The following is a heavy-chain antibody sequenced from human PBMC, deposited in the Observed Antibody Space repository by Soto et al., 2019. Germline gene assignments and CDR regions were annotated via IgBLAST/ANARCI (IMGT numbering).Heavy chain of an antibody. Sequence: SVKVSCKASGYTFTSYDINWVRQATGQGLEWMGWMNPNSGNTGYAQKFQGRVTMTRNTSISTAYMELSSLRSEDTAVYYCARVPGDLNWFDPWGQGTLVTVSS. J-gene: IGHJ5*02. CDR1: GYTFTSYD. D-gene: IGHD2-21*02. CDR3: ARVPGDLNWFDP. CDR2: MNPNSGNT. V-gene: IGHV1-8*01.